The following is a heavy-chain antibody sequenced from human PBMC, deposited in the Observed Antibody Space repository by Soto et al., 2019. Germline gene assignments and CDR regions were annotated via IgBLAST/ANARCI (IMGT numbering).Heavy chain of an antibody. CDR3: AGGSDGWGIEY. D-gene: IGHD7-27*01. J-gene: IGHJ4*02. V-gene: IGHV4-34*01. CDR1: GGSFSDYS. CDR2: INHSGST. Sequence: PSETLSLTCAVYGGSFSDYSWSWIRQPPGKGLEWIGDINHSGSTNSNPSLKSRVTMSVDTSKNQFSLKLSSLTAADTALYYCAGGSDGWGIEYWGQGALVTVSS.